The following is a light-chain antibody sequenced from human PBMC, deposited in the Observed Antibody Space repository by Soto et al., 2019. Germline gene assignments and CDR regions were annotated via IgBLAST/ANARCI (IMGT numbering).Light chain of an antibody. J-gene: IGLJ1*01. Sequence: QSVLTQPASVSGSPGQSITISCTGTSSDVGSYNLVSWYQQHPGKAPKLMIYEGSKRPSGVSNRFSGSKSGNTASLTIYGLQAEDEAYYYCCSYAGSSTYVFGTGTKVTVL. CDR2: EGS. CDR3: CSYAGSSTYV. V-gene: IGLV2-23*01. CDR1: SSDVGSYNL.